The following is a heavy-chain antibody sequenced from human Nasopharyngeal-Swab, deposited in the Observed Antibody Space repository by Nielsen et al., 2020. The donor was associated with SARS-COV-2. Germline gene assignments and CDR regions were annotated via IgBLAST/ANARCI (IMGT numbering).Heavy chain of an antibody. J-gene: IGHJ6*02. D-gene: IGHD2-2*01. CDR2: INAGNGNT. Sequence: ASVEVSCKASGYTFTSYAMHWVRQAPGQRLEWMGWINAGNGNTKYSQKFQGRVTITRDTSASTAYMEPSSLRSEDTAVYYCARPLVPAALHYYYYGMDVWGQGTTVTVSS. V-gene: IGHV1-3*01. CDR1: GYTFTSYA. CDR3: ARPLVPAALHYYYYGMDV.